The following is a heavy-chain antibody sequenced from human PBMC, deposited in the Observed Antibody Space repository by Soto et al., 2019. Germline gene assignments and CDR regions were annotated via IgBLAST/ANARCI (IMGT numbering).Heavy chain of an antibody. CDR2: INPDNGTT. D-gene: IGHD2-8*02. J-gene: IGHJ3*01. V-gene: IGHV1-3*01. CDR1: GFSFSDNL. CDR3: ARDILSVGTRANDAFDV. Sequence: QVQLVQSGAEVRKPGASVNISCRASGFSFSDNLINWVRQAPGQSLEWMGWINPDNGTTRYSQTFQGRVTISRHSAASIAYVEVSDLTSDDTAVYYRARDILSVGTRANDAFDVWGQGTMLSVSS.